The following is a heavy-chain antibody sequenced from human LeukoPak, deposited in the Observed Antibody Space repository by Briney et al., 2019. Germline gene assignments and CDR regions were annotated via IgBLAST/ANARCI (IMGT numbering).Heavy chain of an antibody. CDR3: AREWRDGEQLNFDY. D-gene: IGHD4-17*01. V-gene: IGHV4-59*01. Sequence: SETLSLTCTVSGGSISSYYWSWIRQPPGKGLEWIGYIYYSGSTNYNPSLKSRVTISVDTSKNQFSLKLSSVTAADTAVYYCAREWRDGEQLNFDYWGQGTLVTVSS. CDR2: IYYSGST. J-gene: IGHJ4*02. CDR1: GGSISSYY.